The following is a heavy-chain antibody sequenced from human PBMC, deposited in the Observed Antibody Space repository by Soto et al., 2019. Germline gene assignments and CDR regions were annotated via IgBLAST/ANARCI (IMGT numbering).Heavy chain of an antibody. Sequence: EVQLVESGGGLVKPGGSLRLSCAASGFTFSSYSMNWVRQAPGKGLEWVSSISSSSSYIYYADSVKGRFTISRDNAKNSLYLQMNSLRAEDTAVYYCARTYYYDSSGYSYAFDIWGQETMVTVSS. D-gene: IGHD3-22*01. J-gene: IGHJ3*02. CDR1: GFTFSSYS. CDR3: ARTYYYDSSGYSYAFDI. CDR2: ISSSSSYI. V-gene: IGHV3-21*01.